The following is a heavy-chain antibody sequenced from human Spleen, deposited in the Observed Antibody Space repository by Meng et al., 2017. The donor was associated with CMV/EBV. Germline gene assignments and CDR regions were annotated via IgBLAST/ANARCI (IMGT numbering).Heavy chain of an antibody. D-gene: IGHD4-17*01. CDR1: GYSFTNYW. V-gene: IGHV5-51*01. CDR2: VYPADSDA. J-gene: IGHJ6*02. Sequence: GESLKISCQGSGYSFTNYWIVWVRQMPGKGLEWMGTVYPADSDARYSPSFQGQVTISADTSISTAYLQWTSLKASDTAMYYCATLRDYGNSYGMDVWGQGTTVTVSS. CDR3: ATLRDYGNSYGMDV.